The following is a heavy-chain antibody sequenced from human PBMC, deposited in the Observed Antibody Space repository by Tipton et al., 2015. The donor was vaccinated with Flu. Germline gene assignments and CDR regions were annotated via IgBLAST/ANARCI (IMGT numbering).Heavy chain of an antibody. Sequence: TLSLTCTVSGGSISSSSYYWGWIRQPPGKGLEWIGSIYYSGSTYYNPSLKSRVTISVDTSKNQFSLKLSSVTAADTAVYYCARDPYGSGWASRPCYYYYYMGVWGKGTTVTVSS. V-gene: IGHV4-39*02. J-gene: IGHJ6*03. D-gene: IGHD3-10*01. CDR2: IYYSGST. CDR3: ARDPYGSGWASRPCYYYYYMGV. CDR1: GGSISSSSYY.